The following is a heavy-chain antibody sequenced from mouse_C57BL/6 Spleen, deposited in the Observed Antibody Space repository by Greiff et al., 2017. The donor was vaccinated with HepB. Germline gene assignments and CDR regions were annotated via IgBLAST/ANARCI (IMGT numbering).Heavy chain of an antibody. J-gene: IGHJ4*01. CDR3: ARRNYGYYAIDY. V-gene: IGHV5-17*01. CDR2: ISSGSSTI. CDR1: GFTFSDYG. Sequence: EVMLVESGGGLVKPGGSLKLSCAASGFTFSDYGMHWVRQAPEKGLEWVAYISSGSSTIYYADTVKGRFTISRDNAKNNLFLQMTSLRSEDTAMYYCARRNYGYYAIDYLGQGTSVTVSS. D-gene: IGHD1-1*01.